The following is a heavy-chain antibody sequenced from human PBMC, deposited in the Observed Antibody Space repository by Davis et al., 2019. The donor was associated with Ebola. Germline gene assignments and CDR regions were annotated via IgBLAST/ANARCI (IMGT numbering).Heavy chain of an antibody. CDR2: IYYSGST. D-gene: IGHD2-2*01. CDR1: GGSISSYY. Sequence: MPSETLSLTCTVSGGSISSYYWSWIRQPPGKGLEWIGYIYYSGSTYYNPSLKRRVTIPVDTSNNQFSLKLRSMTAAGKAVYYCARMGTGCPICGMDLWGQGTTVTVSS. CDR3: ARMGTGCPICGMDL. V-gene: IGHV4-59*08. J-gene: IGHJ6*02.